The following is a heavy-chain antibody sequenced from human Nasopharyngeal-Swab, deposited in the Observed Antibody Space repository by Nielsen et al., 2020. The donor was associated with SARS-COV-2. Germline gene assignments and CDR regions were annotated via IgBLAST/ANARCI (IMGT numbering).Heavy chain of an antibody. Sequence: GESLQISCAASGFTFSNYATTWVRQPPGKGLEWVSYISGGGTTYYADCVKGRFTVSRDNSRNTLYLQVNSLRVEDTAVYYCAKARGGTYNYYFDYWGQGTLVTVSS. CDR2: ISGGGTT. V-gene: IGHV3-23*01. CDR3: AKARGGTYNYYFDY. J-gene: IGHJ4*02. CDR1: GFTFSNYA. D-gene: IGHD1-1*01.